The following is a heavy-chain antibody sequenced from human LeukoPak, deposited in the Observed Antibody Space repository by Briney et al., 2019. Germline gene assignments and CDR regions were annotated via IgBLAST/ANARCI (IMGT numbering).Heavy chain of an antibody. J-gene: IGHJ6*02. CDR3: ARDGSPDYDFWSGYYYYYGMDV. V-gene: IGHV3-7*01. CDR2: IKQDGSEK. CDR1: GFTFSSDW. D-gene: IGHD3-3*01. Sequence: PGGSLRLSCAASGFTFSSDWMSWVRQAPGKGREWVANIKQDGSEKYYVDSVKGRFTISRDNAKNSLYLQMNSLRAEDTAVYYCARDGSPDYDFWSGYYYYYGMDVWGQGTTVTVSS.